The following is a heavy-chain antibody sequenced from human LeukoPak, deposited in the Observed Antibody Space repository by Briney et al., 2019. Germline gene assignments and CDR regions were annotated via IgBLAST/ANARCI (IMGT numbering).Heavy chain of an antibody. Sequence: TGGSLRLSCAASGFTFSDFYMNWVRQAPGKGLEWVSSISSSSSYIYYADSVKGQFTISRDNAKNSLYLQMNSLRAEDTAVYYCARDSLAAAGSVDYWGQGTLVTVSS. V-gene: IGHV3-21*01. CDR1: GFTFSDFY. D-gene: IGHD6-13*01. CDR3: ARDSLAAAGSVDY. CDR2: ISSSSSYI. J-gene: IGHJ4*02.